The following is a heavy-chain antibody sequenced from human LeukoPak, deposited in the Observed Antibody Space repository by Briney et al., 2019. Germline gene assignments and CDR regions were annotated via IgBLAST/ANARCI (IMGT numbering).Heavy chain of an antibody. CDR1: GYSFTSYW. Sequence: ESLKISCKGPGYSFTSYWIGWVRQMPGKGLEWMGIIYPGDSDTRYSPSFQGQVTISADKSISTAYLQWSSLKASDTAMYYCARTYCSSTSCYIGNWFDPWGQGTLVTVSS. CDR2: IYPGDSDT. D-gene: IGHD2-2*02. J-gene: IGHJ5*02. V-gene: IGHV5-51*01. CDR3: ARTYCSSTSCYIGNWFDP.